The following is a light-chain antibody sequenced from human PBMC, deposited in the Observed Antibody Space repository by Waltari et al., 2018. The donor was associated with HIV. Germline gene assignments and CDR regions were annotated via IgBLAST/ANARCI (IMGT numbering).Light chain of an antibody. J-gene: IGLJ2*01. V-gene: IGLV1-51*01. CDR1: SSNIGNNV. CDR3: GTWDSSLSLLV. CDR2: DTD. Sequence: QSVLTQPPSVSAAPGHKVTISCSGGSSNIGNNVVSWYQQLPGTAPKLLIYDTDKRPSGIPDRFSGSKSDTSATLAITGLQTGDEADYYCGTWDSSLSLLVFGGGTKLTVL.